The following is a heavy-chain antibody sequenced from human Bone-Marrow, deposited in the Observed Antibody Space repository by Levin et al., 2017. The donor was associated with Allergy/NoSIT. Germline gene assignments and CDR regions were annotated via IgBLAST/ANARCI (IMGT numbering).Heavy chain of an antibody. J-gene: IGHJ6*02. V-gene: IGHV6-1*01. CDR1: GDRVSRTSAA. Sequence: SQTLSLTCDISGDRVSRTSAAWNWIRQSPSRGLEWLGRTYYRSKWFNDYAESVKSRIVINPDTSKNQFSLQLNSLTPEDTAVYYCARDQGALNAWGQGTTVTVSS. CDR2: TYYRSKWFN. CDR3: ARDQGALNA. D-gene: IGHD3-16*01.